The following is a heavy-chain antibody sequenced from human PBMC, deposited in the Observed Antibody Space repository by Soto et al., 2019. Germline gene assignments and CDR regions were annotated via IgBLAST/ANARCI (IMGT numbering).Heavy chain of an antibody. CDR1: GYSINRGYY. Sequence: SETLSLTCSVSGYSINRGYYWGWIRQAPGKGLEWIGSIYHRGATYYTPSFKTRATISLDTSKNQFTLNLDSVTAADTAVYFCARDFAYFDSWGQGTLVTVSS. CDR2: IYHRGAT. J-gene: IGHJ4*02. CDR3: ARDFAYFDS. D-gene: IGHD3-3*01. V-gene: IGHV4-38-2*02.